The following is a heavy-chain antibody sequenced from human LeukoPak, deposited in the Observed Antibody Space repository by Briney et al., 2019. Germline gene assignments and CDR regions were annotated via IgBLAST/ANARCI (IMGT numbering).Heavy chain of an antibody. CDR2: IKSKTDGGTT. D-gene: IGHD5-12*01. J-gene: IGHJ5*02. Sequence: GGSLRLSCAASGFTFSNAWMSWVRQAPGKGLKWVGRIKSKTDGGTTDYAAPVKGRFIISRDNAKNSLYLQMNSLRAEDTAVYYCARDYSGWSLDPWGQGTLVTVSS. V-gene: IGHV3-15*01. CDR1: GFTFSNAW. CDR3: ARDYSGWSLDP.